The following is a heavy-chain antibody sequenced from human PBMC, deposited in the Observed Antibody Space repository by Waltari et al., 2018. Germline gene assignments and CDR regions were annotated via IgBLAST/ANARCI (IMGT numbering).Heavy chain of an antibody. J-gene: IGHJ6*02. CDR1: GFTVRDNY. CDR2: IYAGGST. V-gene: IGHV3-66*02. CDR3: ARGRNTNYVVYGMDV. Sequence: EVQLVESGGGLVQPGGSLRLSCAPSGFTVRDNYMSWVRQAPGKGLEWVSVIYAGGSTSYADSVKGRFTISRDNSKSTLYLQMNSLRAEDTAVYYCARGRNTNYVVYGMDVWGQGTTVTVSS. D-gene: IGHD4-4*01.